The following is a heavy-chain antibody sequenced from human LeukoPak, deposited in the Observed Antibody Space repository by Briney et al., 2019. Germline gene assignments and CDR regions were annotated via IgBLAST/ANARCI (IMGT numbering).Heavy chain of an antibody. CDR3: ARGSMGHYYYYMDV. D-gene: IGHD3-16*01. CDR2: FDPEDGET. V-gene: IGHV1-24*01. CDR1: GYTLTELS. J-gene: IGHJ6*03. Sequence: ASVKVSCKVSGYTLTELSMHWVRQAPGKGLEWVGGFDPEDGETIYAQKLQGRVTMTTDTSTSTAYMELRSLRSDDTAVYYCARGSMGHYYYYMDVWGKGTTVTVSS.